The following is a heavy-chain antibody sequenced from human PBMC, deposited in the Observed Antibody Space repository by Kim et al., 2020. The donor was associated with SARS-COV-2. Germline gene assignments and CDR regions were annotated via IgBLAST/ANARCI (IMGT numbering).Heavy chain of an antibody. D-gene: IGHD5-12*01. CDR1: GASISSGGYY. Sequence: SETLSLTCTVSGASISSGGYYWSWIRQHQGKGLEWIAYIDYSGSTDDNPSVKSRLIISLDKSKNQISLKLSSLTAADTAVYYCVRGRRDGYNYFDYWGQGTLVTVSS. CDR3: VRGRRDGYNYFDY. J-gene: IGHJ4*02. CDR2: IDYSGST. V-gene: IGHV4-31*03.